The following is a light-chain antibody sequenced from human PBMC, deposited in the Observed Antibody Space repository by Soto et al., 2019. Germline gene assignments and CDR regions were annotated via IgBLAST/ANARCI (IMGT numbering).Light chain of an antibody. CDR3: FSFTTDWTHV. V-gene: IGLV2-14*01. CDR1: SSDIGAYNY. Sequence: QSALTRPASVSGSPGQSITISCTGSSSDIGAYNYVSWFQQYPGKAPKLIISEVSNRPSGVSNRFSGSKSGTAASLTISGLQPEDEADYFCFSFTTDWTHVFGTGTKVTVL. J-gene: IGLJ1*01. CDR2: EVS.